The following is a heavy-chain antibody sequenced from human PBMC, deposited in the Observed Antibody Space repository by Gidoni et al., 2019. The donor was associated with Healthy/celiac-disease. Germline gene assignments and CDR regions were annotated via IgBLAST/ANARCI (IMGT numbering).Heavy chain of an antibody. CDR2: IKSKTDGGTT. J-gene: IGHJ6*02. CDR1: GFTFSNAW. Sequence: EVQLVESGGGLVKPGGSLRLSCAASGFTFSNAWMRWVRQAPGKGLEWVGRIKSKTDGGTTDYAAPVKGRFTISRDDSKNTLYLQMNSLKTEDTAVYYCTTPGPVDPNSPDYYYYGMDVWGQGTTVTVSS. V-gene: IGHV3-15*01. D-gene: IGHD2-15*01. CDR3: TTPGPVDPNSPDYYYYGMDV.